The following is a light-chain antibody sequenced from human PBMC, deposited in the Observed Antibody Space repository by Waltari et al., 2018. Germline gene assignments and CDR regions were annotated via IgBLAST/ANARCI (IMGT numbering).Light chain of an antibody. Sequence: AIQMTQSPSSLSASVGDRVTITCRASQGIRNDLGWYQQKPGKAPKLLIYAASSLQSGVPSRFSGSGSGTDFTLTISSLQPEDFATYYCQQYNIYWTFGQGTKVEIK. V-gene: IGKV1-6*01. CDR2: AAS. J-gene: IGKJ1*01. CDR1: QGIRND. CDR3: QQYNIYWT.